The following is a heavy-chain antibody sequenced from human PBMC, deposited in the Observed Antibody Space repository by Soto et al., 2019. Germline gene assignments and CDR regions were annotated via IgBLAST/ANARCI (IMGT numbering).Heavy chain of an antibody. CDR2: INVGNGDT. V-gene: IGHV1-3*01. J-gene: IGHJ6*02. CDR3: ARDQGMLIFGGLMTTVRYYYGMDV. D-gene: IGHD3-16*01. CDR1: GYAFTRNP. Sequence: AAVKVSCKASGYAFTRNPIQWVRQAPGQSLEWVGWINVGNGDTRYSQKFQGRVTITRDTSASTVYMELSSLRSEDTAVYYCARDQGMLIFGGLMTTVRYYYGMDVWGQGTTVTVSS.